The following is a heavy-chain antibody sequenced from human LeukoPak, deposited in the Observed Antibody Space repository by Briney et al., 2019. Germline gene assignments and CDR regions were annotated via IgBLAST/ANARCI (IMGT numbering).Heavy chain of an antibody. CDR3: AKDLLSGWYYFDY. CDR1: GFTFRNYA. D-gene: IGHD6-19*01. CDR2: ISGNGGST. Sequence: GGSLGLSCSASGFTFRNYAMNWVRQAPGKGLEWVSAISGNGGSTYYADSVKGRFTISRDTSKNTLYLQMNSLRAEDTAVYFCAKDLLSGWYYFDYWGQGTLVTVSS. V-gene: IGHV3-23*01. J-gene: IGHJ4*02.